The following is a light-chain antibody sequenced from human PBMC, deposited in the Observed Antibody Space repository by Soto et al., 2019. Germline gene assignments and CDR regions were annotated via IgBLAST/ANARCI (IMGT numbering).Light chain of an antibody. CDR3: QVRSSWLT. Sequence: EIVLTQSPATLSLSPGERATLSCRASQSVSSYLAWYQQKHGQAPRLLIYDASKRATGIPARFSGSGSGTDFTLTISSPEPEDSAVYYCQVRSSWLTFGGGTKVEIK. CDR2: DAS. J-gene: IGKJ4*01. CDR1: QSVSSY. V-gene: IGKV3-11*01.